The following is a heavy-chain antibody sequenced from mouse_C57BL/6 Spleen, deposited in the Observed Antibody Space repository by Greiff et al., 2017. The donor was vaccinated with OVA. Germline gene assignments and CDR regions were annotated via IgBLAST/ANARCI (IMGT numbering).Heavy chain of an antibody. J-gene: IGHJ1*03. Sequence: QVQLQQPGAELVRPGTSVKMSCKASGYTFTNYWIGWAKQRPGHGLEWIGDIYPGGGYTNYNEKFKGKATLTADKSSSTAYMQFSSLTSEDSAIYYCARSQYYGSSDWYFDVWGTGTTVTVSS. CDR3: ARSQYYGSSDWYFDV. V-gene: IGHV1-63*01. CDR2: IYPGGGYT. CDR1: GYTFTNYW. D-gene: IGHD1-1*01.